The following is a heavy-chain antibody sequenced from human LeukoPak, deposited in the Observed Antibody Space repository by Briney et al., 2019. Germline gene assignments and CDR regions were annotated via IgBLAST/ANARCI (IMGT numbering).Heavy chain of an antibody. V-gene: IGHV4-4*07. CDR1: GGSISSYY. D-gene: IGHD3-3*01. CDR3: ARGAPITIFGVVITHRAYFDY. CDR2: IYASGSI. J-gene: IGHJ4*02. Sequence: PSETLSLTCTVSGGSISSYYWSWIRQPAGKGLEWIGRIYASGSINYNPSLKSRVTMSVDTSKNQFSLKLSSVTAADTAVYYCARGAPITIFGVVITHRAYFDYWGQGTLVTASS.